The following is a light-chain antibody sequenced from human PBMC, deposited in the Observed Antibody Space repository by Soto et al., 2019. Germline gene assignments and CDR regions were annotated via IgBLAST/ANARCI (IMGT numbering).Light chain of an antibody. J-gene: IGKJ1*01. V-gene: IGKV1-5*03. Sequence: DIQMTQSPSTLSASVGDRVTITCRASQSVSSWLAWYQQKPGKAPKLLIYKASSLESGVPSRFSGSGSGTEFTLTISSLQPDDFATYYCQHYNSFPTFGQGTKVEI. CDR1: QSVSSW. CDR3: QHYNSFPT. CDR2: KAS.